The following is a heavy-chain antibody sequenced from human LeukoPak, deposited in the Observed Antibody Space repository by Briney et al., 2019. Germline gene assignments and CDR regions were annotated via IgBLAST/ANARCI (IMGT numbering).Heavy chain of an antibody. CDR2: IKQDGSEK. D-gene: IGHD1-26*01. CDR1: GFTFGSYW. V-gene: IGHV3-7*01. Sequence: PGGSLRLSCAASGFTFGSYWMSWVRQAPGKGLEWVANIKQDGSEKYYVDSVKGRFTISRDNAKNSLYLQMNSLRAEDTAVYYCASHPIGVYWGQGTLVTVSS. CDR3: ASHPIGVY. J-gene: IGHJ4*02.